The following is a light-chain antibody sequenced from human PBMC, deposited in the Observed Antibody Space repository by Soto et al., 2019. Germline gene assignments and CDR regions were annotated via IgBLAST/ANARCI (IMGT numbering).Light chain of an antibody. CDR1: RSDIGAYNF. V-gene: IGLV2-14*03. CDR3: TSWTTSTTMI. CDR2: DVN. J-gene: IGLJ2*01. Sequence: QSALTQPASVSGSPGQSITISWTGTRSDIGAYNFVSWYQQHPGEVPKLMLYDVNVRPSGVSNRFSGSKSGNTASLTISGLQAEDEADYYCTSWTTSTTMIFGGGTTLTVL.